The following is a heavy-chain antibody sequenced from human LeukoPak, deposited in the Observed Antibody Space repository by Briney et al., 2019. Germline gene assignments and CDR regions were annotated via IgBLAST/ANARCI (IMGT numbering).Heavy chain of an antibody. D-gene: IGHD3-3*01. CDR1: QFSFSDYT. Sequence: PGGSLRLSCAASQFSFSDYTMNWVRRAPGKGLEWVSSINTRSDYIYYAESVKGRFTISRDNAKNSLYLQMNSLRAEDTAVYYCARYVYGVVTSFDYWGQGTLVTVSS. J-gene: IGHJ4*02. V-gene: IGHV3-21*01. CDR2: INTRSDYI. CDR3: ARYVYGVVTSFDY.